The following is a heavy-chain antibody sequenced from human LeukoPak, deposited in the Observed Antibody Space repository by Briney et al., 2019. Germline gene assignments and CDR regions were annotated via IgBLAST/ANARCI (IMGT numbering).Heavy chain of an antibody. D-gene: IGHD1-26*01. CDR2: ISWNGGST. V-gene: IGHV3-9*01. Sequence: GRSLGLSCAATGFSFEDYGMHWVRQPPGKGLEWVSGISWNGGSTDYADSVKGRFTISRDNAKNSLYLQLSSLRPEDTALYYCAKHMRATNTYYFYGLDVWGQGTTVTVSS. J-gene: IGHJ6*02. CDR3: AKHMRATNTYYFYGLDV. CDR1: GFSFEDYG.